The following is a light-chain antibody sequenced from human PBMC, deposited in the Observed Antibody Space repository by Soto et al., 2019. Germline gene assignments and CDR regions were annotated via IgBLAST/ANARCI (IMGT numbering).Light chain of an antibody. Sequence: EIVLTQSPATLSLSPGERATLSCRASQSVSSNLAWYQQKPGQAPRLLIYDASNREIGIPARFSGSGSGTDFTLTSSSLEPEDFAVYYCQQRSNWVTFGGGTKVEIK. CDR2: DAS. V-gene: IGKV3-11*01. J-gene: IGKJ4*01. CDR1: QSVSSN. CDR3: QQRSNWVT.